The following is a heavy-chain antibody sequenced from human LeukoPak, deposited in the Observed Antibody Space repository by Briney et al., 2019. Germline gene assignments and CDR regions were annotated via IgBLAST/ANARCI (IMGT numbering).Heavy chain of an antibody. D-gene: IGHD1-26*01. Sequence: PGRSLRLSCAASGFTFSSYGMHWVRQAAGKGLEWVAVIWYDGSNKYYADSVKGRFTISRDNSKNTLYLQMNSLRAEDTAVYYCAREAGSYFIEAENFQHWGQGTLVTVSS. CDR2: IWYDGSNK. J-gene: IGHJ1*01. CDR3: AREAGSYFIEAENFQH. V-gene: IGHV3-33*01. CDR1: GFTFSSYG.